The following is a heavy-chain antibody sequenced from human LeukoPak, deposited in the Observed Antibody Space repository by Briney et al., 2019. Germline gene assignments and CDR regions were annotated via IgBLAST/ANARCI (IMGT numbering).Heavy chain of an antibody. V-gene: IGHV4-59*01. J-gene: IGHJ4*02. CDR2: IYYSGST. CDR1: GGSISSYY. Sequence: SETLSLTCTVSGGSISSYYWSWIRQPPGKGLEWIGYIYYSGSTNYNPSLKSRVTISVDTSKNQFSLKLSSVTAADTAVYYCARVPWGSSGYYFDYWGQGTLDTVSS. CDR3: ARVPWGSSGYYFDY. D-gene: IGHD3-22*01.